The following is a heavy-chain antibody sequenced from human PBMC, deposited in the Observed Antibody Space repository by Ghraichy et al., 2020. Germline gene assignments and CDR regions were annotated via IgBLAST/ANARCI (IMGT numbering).Heavy chain of an antibody. CDR1: GGSFSGYY. J-gene: IGHJ6*02. CDR3: ARELLAVYYYYYGMDV. Sequence: SQTLSLTCAVYGGSFSGYYWSWIRQPPGKGLEWIGEINHSGSTNYNPSLKSRVTISVDTSKNQFSLKLSSVTAADMAVYYCARELLAVYYYYYGMDVWGQGTTVTVSS. CDR2: INHSGST. V-gene: IGHV4-34*01. D-gene: IGHD2-15*01.